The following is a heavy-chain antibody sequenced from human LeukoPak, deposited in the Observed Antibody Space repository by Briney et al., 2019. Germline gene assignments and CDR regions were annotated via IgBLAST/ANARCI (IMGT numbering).Heavy chain of an antibody. CDR1: GFTFSNYA. V-gene: IGHV3-30*04. Sequence: PGGSLRLPCAASGFTFSNYAMHWVRQTPGKGLEWVAVISYDGSNKYYADSVKGRFTISRDNSENTLYLQINSLRLEDSALYYCVRGSVAVAGPTDYWGQGTLVPVSS. J-gene: IGHJ4*02. CDR2: ISYDGSNK. D-gene: IGHD6-19*01. CDR3: VRGSVAVAGPTDY.